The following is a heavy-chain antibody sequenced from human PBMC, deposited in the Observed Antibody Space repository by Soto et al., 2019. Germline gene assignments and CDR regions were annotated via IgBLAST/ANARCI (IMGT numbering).Heavy chain of an antibody. Sequence: GGSLRLSCAASGFTFSSYGMHWVRQAPGKGLEWVAVIWYDGSNKYYEDSVKGRFTISRDNSKNTLYLQMSSLGAEDTAVYYCARESRFLEWLSLNWFDPWGQGTLVTVSS. CDR1: GFTFSSYG. CDR2: IWYDGSNK. CDR3: ARESRFLEWLSLNWFDP. J-gene: IGHJ5*02. D-gene: IGHD3-3*01. V-gene: IGHV3-33*01.